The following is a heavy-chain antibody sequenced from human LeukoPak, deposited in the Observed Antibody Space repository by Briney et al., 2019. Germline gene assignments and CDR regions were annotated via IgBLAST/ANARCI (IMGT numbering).Heavy chain of an antibody. CDR3: AANYGDYGNDAFDI. V-gene: IGHV3-53*01. CDR2: IYSGGST. D-gene: IGHD4-17*01. J-gene: IGHJ3*02. CDR1: GFTVSSNY. Sequence: GGSLRLSCAASGFTVSSNYMSWVRQAPGKGLEWVSVIYSGGSTYYADSVKGRFTISRDNSKNTLYLQMNSLRAEDTAVYYCAANYGDYGNDAFDIWGQGTMVTVSS.